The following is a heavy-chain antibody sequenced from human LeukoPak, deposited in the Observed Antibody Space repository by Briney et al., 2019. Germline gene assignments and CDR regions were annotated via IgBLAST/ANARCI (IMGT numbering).Heavy chain of an antibody. CDR3: ATYSGYDRIFDY. V-gene: IGHV3-48*01. J-gene: IGHJ4*02. D-gene: IGHD5-12*01. CDR2: ISGSSSAI. Sequence: PGGSLRLSCAASGFTFSTYGMTWVRQAPGKGLEWVSYISGSSSAIYYADSVKGRFTISRDNAKKSVYLQMNSLRAEDTAVYYCATYSGYDRIFDYWGQGTLVSVSS. CDR1: GFTFSTYG.